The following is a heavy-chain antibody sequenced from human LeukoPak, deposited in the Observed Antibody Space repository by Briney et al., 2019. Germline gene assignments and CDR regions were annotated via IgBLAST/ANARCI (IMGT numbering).Heavy chain of an antibody. CDR1: GGSISGSDYY. D-gene: IGHD3-10*01. Sequence: SETLSLTCTVSGGSISGSDYYWGWIRQPPGKGLEWIGYIYYRGSTNYNPSLKSRVTISVDTSKNQFSLKLSSVTAADTAVYYCARLWFGEVNYYYYGMDVWGQGTTVTVS. V-gene: IGHV4-39*07. CDR2: IYYRGST. CDR3: ARLWFGEVNYYYYGMDV. J-gene: IGHJ6*02.